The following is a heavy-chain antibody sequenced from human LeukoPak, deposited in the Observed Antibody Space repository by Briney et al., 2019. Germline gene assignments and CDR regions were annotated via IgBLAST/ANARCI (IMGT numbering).Heavy chain of an antibody. CDR1: GYTFTSYA. CDR2: IIPIFGTA. V-gene: IGHV1-69*13. Sequence: SVKVSCKASGYTFTSYAISWVRQAPGQGLEWMGGIIPIFGTANYAQKFQGRVTITADESTGTAYMELSSLRSEDTAVYYCARTNYDSLTGYLYYFDYWGQGTLVTVSS. CDR3: ARTNYDSLTGYLYYFDY. D-gene: IGHD3-9*01. J-gene: IGHJ4*02.